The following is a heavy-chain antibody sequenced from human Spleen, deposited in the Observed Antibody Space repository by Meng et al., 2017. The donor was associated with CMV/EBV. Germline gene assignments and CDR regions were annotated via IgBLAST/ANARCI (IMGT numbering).Heavy chain of an antibody. J-gene: IGHJ4*02. CDR3: ARDLDAYYYGGGSYRGDY. D-gene: IGHD3-10*01. CDR2: ISSRDGTV. V-gene: IGHV3-11*01. Sequence: GGSLRLSCAASGFSFSDYYMSWIRQAPGKGLEWVSYISSRDGTVYYAESVKGRFTISRDNAKNSLYLQMNSLRTEDTAVYYCARDLDAYYYGGGSYRGDYWGQGTLVTVSS. CDR1: GFSFSDYY.